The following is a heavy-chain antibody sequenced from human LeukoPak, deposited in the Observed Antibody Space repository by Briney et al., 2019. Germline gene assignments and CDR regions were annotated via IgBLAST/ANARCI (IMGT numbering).Heavy chain of an antibody. V-gene: IGHV3-11*01. CDR2: ISGSGSTI. D-gene: IGHD5-18*01. J-gene: IGHJ4*02. CDR3: AREDTAMVSDY. CDR1: GFTFSSYW. Sequence: GGSLRLSCAASGFTFSSYWMSWIRQAPGKGLEWVSYISGSGSTIYYADSVKGRFTISRDNAKNSLYLQMNSLRAEDTAVYYCAREDTAMVSDYWGQGTLVTVSS.